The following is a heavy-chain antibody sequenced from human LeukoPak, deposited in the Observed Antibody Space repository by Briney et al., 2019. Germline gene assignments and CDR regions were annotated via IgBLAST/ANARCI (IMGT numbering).Heavy chain of an antibody. CDR1: GFTFSSYA. V-gene: IGHV3-23*01. D-gene: IGHD3-16*02. CDR2: ISGSGGST. Sequence: GGSLRLSCAASGFTFSSYAMNWVRQAPGKGLEWVSAISGSGGSTYYTDSVKGRLTIARDNSKNTLYLQMNSLRAEDTAVYYCARQLAPPEEGPRGIWGNYRQKRTSGLWYFDLWGRGTLVTVSS. J-gene: IGHJ2*01. CDR3: ARQLAPPEEGPRGIWGNYRQKRTSGLWYFDL.